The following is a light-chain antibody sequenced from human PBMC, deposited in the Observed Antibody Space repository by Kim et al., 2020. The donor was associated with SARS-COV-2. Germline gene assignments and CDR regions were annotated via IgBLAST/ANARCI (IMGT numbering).Light chain of an antibody. V-gene: IGKV3-15*01. Sequence: SPGERATLSCRASQTINNKLVWYQQKPGQAPRLLIYDATTRATGVPDRFMGSGSETDFTLTISSLQSEDFAVYYCQQSHDWPPLTFGQGTKVDIK. CDR1: QTINNK. J-gene: IGKJ1*01. CDR3: QQSHDWPPLT. CDR2: DAT.